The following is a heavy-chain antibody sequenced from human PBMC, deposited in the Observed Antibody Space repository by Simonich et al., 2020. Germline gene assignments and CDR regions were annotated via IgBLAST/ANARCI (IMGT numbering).Heavy chain of an antibody. CDR1: GYTFTSYG. Sequence: QVQLVQSGAEVKKPGASVKVSCKASGYTFTSYGISWVRQAPGQGLEWMGWRSANNGNKNYAQKLQGRVNMTTDTSTSTAYMELRSLRSDDTAVYYCARASRGTWWYYYFDYWGQGTLVTVSS. D-gene: IGHD2-15*01. CDR2: RSANNGNK. CDR3: ARASRGTWWYYYFDY. V-gene: IGHV1-18*01. J-gene: IGHJ4*02.